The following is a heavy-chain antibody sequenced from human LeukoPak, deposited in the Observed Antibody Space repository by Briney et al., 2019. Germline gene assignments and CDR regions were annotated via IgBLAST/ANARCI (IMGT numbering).Heavy chain of an antibody. CDR3: ARDSGWLGSYYYGMDV. CDR2: INHSGST. Sequence: PSETLSLTCAVYGGSFSGYYWSWIRQPPGKGLEWIGEINHSGSTNYNPSLKSRVTISVDTSENQFSLKLSSVTAADTAVYYCARDSGWLGSYYYGMDVWGQGTTVTVSS. D-gene: IGHD6-19*01. V-gene: IGHV4-34*01. J-gene: IGHJ6*02. CDR1: GGSFSGYY.